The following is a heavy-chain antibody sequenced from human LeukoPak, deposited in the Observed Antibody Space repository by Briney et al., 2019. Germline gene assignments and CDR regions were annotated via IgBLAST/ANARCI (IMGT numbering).Heavy chain of an antibody. Sequence: GGSLRLSCAASGFTFSSYSMNWVRQAPGKGLEWVSAISGSGGRTYYADSVKGRFTISRDNAKNSLYLQMNSLRAEDTAVYYCARDYDILTGYYHFDYWGQGTLVTVSS. J-gene: IGHJ4*02. CDR3: ARDYDILTGYYHFDY. CDR2: ISGSGGRT. CDR1: GFTFSSYS. V-gene: IGHV3-21*01. D-gene: IGHD3-9*01.